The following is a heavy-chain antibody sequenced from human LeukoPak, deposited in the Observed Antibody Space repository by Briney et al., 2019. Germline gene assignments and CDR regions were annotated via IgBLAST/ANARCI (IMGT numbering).Heavy chain of an antibody. V-gene: IGHV3-30*18. CDR1: GFTFSSYG. CDR2: ISYDGSNK. J-gene: IGHJ4*02. Sequence: GGSLRLSCAAPGFTFSSYGMHWVRQAPGKGLEWVAVISYDGSNKYYADSVKGRFTISRDNSKNTLYLQMNSLRAEDTAVYYCAKDKAVAGTRYYFDYWGQGTLVTVSS. D-gene: IGHD6-19*01. CDR3: AKDKAVAGTRYYFDY.